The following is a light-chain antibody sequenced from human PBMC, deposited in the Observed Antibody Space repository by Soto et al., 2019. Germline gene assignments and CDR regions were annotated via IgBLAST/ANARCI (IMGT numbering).Light chain of an antibody. V-gene: IGKV3-15*01. CDR2: DVS. CDR1: QSISSN. Sequence: EIVLTQSPATLSVSPGERATLSSRASQSISSNLAWYQQKPGQAPRLLIYDVSTRATGIPVRFSGSGSGTEFTLTISSLQSEDFAVYYCQQYKNWPPITFGQGTRLEIK. CDR3: QQYKNWPPIT. J-gene: IGKJ5*01.